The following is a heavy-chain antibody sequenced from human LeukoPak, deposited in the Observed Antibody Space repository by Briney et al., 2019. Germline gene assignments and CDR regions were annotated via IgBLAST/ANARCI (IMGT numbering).Heavy chain of an antibody. CDR3: ARDLGSWPHVTLDI. D-gene: IGHD3-16*01. CDR1: GGSISSTNW. CDR2: IYHSGST. J-gene: IGHJ3*02. V-gene: IGHV4-4*02. Sequence: PSGTLSLTCAVSGGSISSTNWWSWVRPSPGKGLEWIGEIYHSGSTNYNPSLKSRVTISVDKSTNQFSLTLTSVTAADTAVYYCARDLGSWPHVTLDIWGHGTLVTVSS.